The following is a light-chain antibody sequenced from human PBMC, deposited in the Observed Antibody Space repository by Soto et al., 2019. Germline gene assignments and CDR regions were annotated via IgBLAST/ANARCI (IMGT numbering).Light chain of an antibody. Sequence: IVLTQSPATLSLSPGERATLSCRASQSVISSSLAWYQQKPGQAPRLVIYGASSRATGIPDRFSGSGSGTDFTLTISRLEPEDFAVYYCQQYGSSPLTFGGGTKVDI. J-gene: IGKJ4*01. CDR1: QSVISSS. CDR2: GAS. CDR3: QQYGSSPLT. V-gene: IGKV3-20*01.